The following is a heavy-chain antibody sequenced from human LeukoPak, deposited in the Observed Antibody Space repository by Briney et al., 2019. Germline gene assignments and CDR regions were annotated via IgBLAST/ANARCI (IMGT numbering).Heavy chain of an antibody. CDR3: ARSPIDCGGDCYYFDY. V-gene: IGHV5-51*01. J-gene: IGHJ4*02. CDR1: GYSFTSYW. D-gene: IGHD2-21*01. CDR2: IYPGDSDT. Sequence: GESLKISCKGSGYSFTSYWIGWVRQMPGKGLEWMGIIYPGDSDTRYSPSFQGQVTISADKSISTAYLQWSSLKASDTAMYYCARSPIDCGGDCYYFDYWGQGTLVTVPS.